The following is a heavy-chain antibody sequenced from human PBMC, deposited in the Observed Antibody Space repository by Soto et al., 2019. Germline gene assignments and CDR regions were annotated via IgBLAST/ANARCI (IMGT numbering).Heavy chain of an antibody. CDR1: GFTFSSYA. V-gene: IGHV3-23*01. Sequence: PGGSLRLSFAASGFTFSSYAMSWVRQAPGKGLEWVSAISGSGGSTYYADSVKGRFTISRDNSKNTLYLQMNSLRAEDTAVYYCAKATSGSYQPADYWGQGTLVTVSS. D-gene: IGHD1-26*01. CDR2: ISGSGGST. CDR3: AKATSGSYQPADY. J-gene: IGHJ4*02.